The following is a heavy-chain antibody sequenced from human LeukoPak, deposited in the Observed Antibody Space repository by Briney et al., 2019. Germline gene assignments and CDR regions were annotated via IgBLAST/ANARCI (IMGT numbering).Heavy chain of an antibody. CDR1: GGSFSGYY. V-gene: IGHV4-34*01. J-gene: IGHJ5*02. CDR2: IKDSGRN. CDR3: ARDLLAEYYYGSGSYPNWFDP. D-gene: IGHD3-10*01. Sequence: SETLSLTCAVYGGSFSGYYLSWIRQPPGKGLEWIGEIKDSGRNNYNPSLKSRVTISVDTSKKQFSLKLSSVTAADTAVYYCARDLLAEYYYGSGSYPNWFDPWGQGTLVTVSS.